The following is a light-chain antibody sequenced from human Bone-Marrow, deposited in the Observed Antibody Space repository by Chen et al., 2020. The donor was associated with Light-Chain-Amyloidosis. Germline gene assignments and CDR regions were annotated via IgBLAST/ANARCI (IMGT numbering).Light chain of an antibody. V-gene: IGLV2-23*01. CDR2: GDF. CDR1: NSAVGNYNL. Sequence: QSALTQPASASGSPGQSLTISCTASNSAVGNYNLVSWYQHHPVKAPKLIIYGDFKRPSGVSNRFSGSKSGNTASLTISGLHNEDEAHYHCCAYTGSSTWVFGGGTKLTVL. J-gene: IGLJ3*02. CDR3: CAYTGSSTWV.